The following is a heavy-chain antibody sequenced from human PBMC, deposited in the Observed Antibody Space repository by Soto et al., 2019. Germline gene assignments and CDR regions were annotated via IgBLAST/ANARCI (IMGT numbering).Heavy chain of an antibody. J-gene: IGHJ5*02. D-gene: IGHD2-21*02. CDR1: GTSISSTFW. V-gene: IGHV4-4*02. Sequence: QVHLRESGPRTVRPSGTLSLTCAVSGTSISSTFWWPWVRRPPGKGLEWIGEVYHTGTTKYNPSLKNRVTISVDKSNNQFSLELRAVTAADTAVYYCATLPPRIVVMTTDIPSWGQGTPVTASS. CDR2: VYHTGTT. CDR3: ATLPPRIVVMTTDIPS.